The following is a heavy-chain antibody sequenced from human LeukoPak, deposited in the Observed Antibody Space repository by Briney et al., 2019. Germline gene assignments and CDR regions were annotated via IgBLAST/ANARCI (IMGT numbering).Heavy chain of an antibody. J-gene: IGHJ4*02. CDR2: IGGSGDKT. V-gene: IGHV3-23*01. D-gene: IGHD6-19*01. Sequence: PGGSLRLSCAASGFTFNRSAISWVRQAPGKGLEWVSTIGGSGDKTFYADSVKGWFTISRDNSKNMVHLQMNSLTGEDTALYYCVRRGDASSGWGDHDFWGQGALVTVSS. CDR3: VRRGDASSGWGDHDF. CDR1: GFTFNRSA.